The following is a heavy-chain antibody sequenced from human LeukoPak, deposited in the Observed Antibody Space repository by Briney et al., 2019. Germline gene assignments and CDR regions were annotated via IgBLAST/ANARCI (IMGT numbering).Heavy chain of an antibody. D-gene: IGHD1-26*01. CDR2: IYYSGST. CDR1: GGSISSSSYY. CDR3: ASEISGSYFGDY. J-gene: IGHJ4*02. Sequence: PSETLSLTCTVSGGSISSSSYYWGWIRQPPGKGLEWIGSIYYSGSTYYNPSLKSRVTISVDTSKNQFSLKLSSVTAADTAVYYCASEISGSYFGDYWGQGTLVTVSS. V-gene: IGHV4-39*01.